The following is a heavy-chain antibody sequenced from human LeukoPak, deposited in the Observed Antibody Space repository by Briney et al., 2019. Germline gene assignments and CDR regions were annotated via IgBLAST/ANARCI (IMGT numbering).Heavy chain of an antibody. V-gene: IGHV3-30*01. J-gene: IGHJ5*02. CDR3: ARDRSYAVNQGGWLDP. CDR2: TADTGRKK. CDR1: GFTFSNFA. D-gene: IGHD2-2*01. Sequence: HPGGSLRLSCVASGFTFSNFAIHWLRQGPGKGLEGWAVTADTGRKKSYANSISGRSTIPRANSKHTLYLQMNSVRTDDTAIYYCARDRSYAVNQGGWLDPWGQGTLVSVSS.